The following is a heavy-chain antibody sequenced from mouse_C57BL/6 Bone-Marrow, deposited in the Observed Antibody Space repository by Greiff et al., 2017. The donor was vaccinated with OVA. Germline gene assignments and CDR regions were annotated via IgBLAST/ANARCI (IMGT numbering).Heavy chain of an antibody. Sequence: VVGPGSSVKMSCTTSGYTFTSYGINWVKQRPGQGLEWIGYIYIGNGYTEYNEKFKGKDTLTSDTSSSTAYMQLSSLTSEDSAIYFCARDETGKGDYWGQGTSVTVSS. J-gene: IGHJ4*01. V-gene: IGHV1-58*01. D-gene: IGHD4-1*01. CDR2: IYIGNGYT. CDR3: ARDETGKGDY. CDR1: GYTFTSYG.